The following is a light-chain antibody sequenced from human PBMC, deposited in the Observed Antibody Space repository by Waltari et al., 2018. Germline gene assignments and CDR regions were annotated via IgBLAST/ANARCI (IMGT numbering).Light chain of an antibody. CDR3: VTWDVTLSGYV. CDR2: NTN. V-gene: IGLV1-44*01. J-gene: IGLJ1*01. CDR1: SSNIGSNP. Sequence: QSVVTQPPSASGTPGQRVTISCSGSSSNIGSNPVNWYQQFPGTTPKLLIHNTNQRPSGVPDRFSGSKSGTSASLAISGLQSEDEADYYCVTWDVTLSGYVFGTGTKVTVL.